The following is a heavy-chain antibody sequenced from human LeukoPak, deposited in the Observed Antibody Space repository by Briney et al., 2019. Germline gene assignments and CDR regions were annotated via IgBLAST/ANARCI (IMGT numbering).Heavy chain of an antibody. V-gene: IGHV1-8*01. CDR3: TISITMVRGVIIINWFDS. CDR2: MNPNSGNT. Sequence: ASVKVSCKASGYTFTSYDINWVRQATGQGLEWMGWMNPNSGNTGYAQKFQGRVTITADKSTSTAYMELSSLRSDDTAVYYCTISITMVRGVIIINWFDSWGQGTLVTVSS. D-gene: IGHD3-10*01. J-gene: IGHJ5*01. CDR1: GYTFTSYD.